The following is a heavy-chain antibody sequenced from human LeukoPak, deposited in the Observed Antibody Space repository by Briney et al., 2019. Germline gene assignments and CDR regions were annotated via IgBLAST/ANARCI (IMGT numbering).Heavy chain of an antibody. J-gene: IGHJ4*02. D-gene: IGHD5-12*01. V-gene: IGHV3-21*04. CDR2: ISSSSSYI. Sequence: GGSLRLSCAASGFTFSSYSMNWVRQAPGKGLEWVSSISSSSSYIYYADSVKGRFTISRDNAKNSLYLQMNSLRAEDTAVYYCATTPEPTTIDYWGQGTLVTVSS. CDR3: ATTPEPTTIDY. CDR1: GFTFSSYS.